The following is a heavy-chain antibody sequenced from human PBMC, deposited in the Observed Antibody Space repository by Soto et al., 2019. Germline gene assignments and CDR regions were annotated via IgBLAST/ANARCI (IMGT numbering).Heavy chain of an antibody. J-gene: IGHJ5*02. CDR2: IIPIFGTA. Sequence: QVQLVQSGAEVKKPGSSVKVSCKASGGTFSNYAISWVRXXXXXXXXXXXGIIPIFGTANYAQKFQGRVTITADESTSTAYMELSSLRSEDTAIYYCAVGSVDIVPTGMKPFDPWGQGTLVTVSS. CDR1: GGTFSNYA. CDR3: AVGSVDIVPTGMKPFDP. V-gene: IGHV1-69*12. D-gene: IGHD5-12*01.